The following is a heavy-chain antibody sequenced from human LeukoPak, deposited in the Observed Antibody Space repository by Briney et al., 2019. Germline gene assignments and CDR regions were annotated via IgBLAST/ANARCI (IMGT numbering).Heavy chain of an antibody. V-gene: IGHV4-61*02. Sequence: SQTLSLTCTVSGGSISSGTYYWNWIRQPAGKGPEWIGRIYTSGSTNYNPSLKSRVTISVDTSKNQFSLKLSSVTAADTAVYYCARIFGELLSGAFDIWGRGTMVTVSS. CDR3: ARIFGELLSGAFDI. CDR1: GGSISSGTYY. D-gene: IGHD3-10*01. CDR2: IYTSGST. J-gene: IGHJ3*02.